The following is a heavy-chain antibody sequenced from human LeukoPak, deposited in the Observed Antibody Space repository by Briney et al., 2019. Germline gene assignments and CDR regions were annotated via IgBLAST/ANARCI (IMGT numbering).Heavy chain of an antibody. V-gene: IGHV3-48*04. J-gene: IGHJ4*02. D-gene: IGHD5/OR15-5a*01. CDR3: VRGDLRLPRSTPDC. CDR2: ISSSSSTI. Sequence: GGSLRLSCAASGFTFSSHSMNWVRQAPGKGLEWVSYISSSSSTIYYAGSVKGRFTISRDNAMNTLYLQMNSLRGEDTAVYYCVRGDLRLPRSTPDCWGQGTLVTVSS. CDR1: GFTFSSHS.